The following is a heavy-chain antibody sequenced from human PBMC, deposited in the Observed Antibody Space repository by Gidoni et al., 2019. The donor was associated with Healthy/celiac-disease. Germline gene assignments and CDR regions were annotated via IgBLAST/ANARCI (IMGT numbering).Heavy chain of an antibody. V-gene: IGHV4-4*02. CDR1: GGSISSSTW. D-gene: IGHD2-2*01. CDR3: ARGRIVVVPAATQRGHFDY. J-gene: IGHJ4*02. CDR2: IYHSGST. Sequence: QVQLQESGPGLVKPSGTLSLTCAVSGGSISSSTWWSWVRQPPGKGLEWIGEIYHSGSTNYNPSLKSRVTISVDKSKNQFSLKLSSVTAADTAVYYCARGRIVVVPAATQRGHFDYWGQGTLVTVSS.